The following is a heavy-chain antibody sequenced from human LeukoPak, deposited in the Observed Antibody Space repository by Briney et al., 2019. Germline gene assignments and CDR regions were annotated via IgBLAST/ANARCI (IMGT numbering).Heavy chain of an antibody. V-gene: IGHV3-48*03. J-gene: IGHJ4*02. CDR3: ARTSIAVAGSLDY. CDR1: GFTFSSYE. D-gene: IGHD6-19*01. Sequence: GGSLRLSCAASGFTFSSYEMNWVRQAPGKGLERVSYISSSGSTIYYADSVKGRFTISRDNAKNSLYLQMNSLRAEDTAVYYCARTSIAVAGSLDYWGQGTLVTVSS. CDR2: ISSSGSTI.